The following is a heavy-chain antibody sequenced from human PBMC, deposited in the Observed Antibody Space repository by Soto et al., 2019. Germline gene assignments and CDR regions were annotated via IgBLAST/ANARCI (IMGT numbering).Heavy chain of an antibody. CDR2: ILPIFGAA. CDR1: GGTFSRHT. J-gene: IGHJ6*02. CDR3: ARVGGNCRSSSCGMDV. V-gene: IGHV1-69*14. Sequence: QVLLVQTGAEVKKPGSSVKVSCEASGGTFSRHTLSWVRQAPGQGLEWMGGILPIFGAANYAQKFRDRVTITADKSTNFAYMELSSLRSEDTAIYYCARVGGNCRSSSCGMDVWGQGTTVTVSS. D-gene: IGHD2-2*01.